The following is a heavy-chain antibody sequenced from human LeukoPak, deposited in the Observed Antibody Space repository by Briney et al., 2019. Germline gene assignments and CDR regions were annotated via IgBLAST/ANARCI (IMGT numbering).Heavy chain of an antibody. CDR3: ARELDLNWFDP. CDR2: ISSSSRTI. D-gene: IGHD2-2*03. V-gene: IGHV3-48*01. CDR1: GFTFSSYS. J-gene: IGHJ5*02. Sequence: PGGSLRLSCAASGFTFSSYSMNWARQAPGKGLEWVSYISSSSRTIYYADSVKGRFTISRDKAKNSLYLQMNSLRAEDTAVYYCARELDLNWFDPWGQGTLVTVSS.